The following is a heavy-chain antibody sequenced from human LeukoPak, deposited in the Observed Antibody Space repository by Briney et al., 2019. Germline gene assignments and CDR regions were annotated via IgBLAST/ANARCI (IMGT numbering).Heavy chain of an antibody. CDR1: GFTFSDYY. D-gene: IGHD3-16*02. V-gene: IGHV3-23*01. CDR3: AKGVRLGELSLYTPDY. J-gene: IGHJ4*02. CDR2: ISGSGGST. Sequence: GGSLRLSCAASGFTFSDYYMSWIRQAPGKGLEWVSAISGSGGSTYYADSVKGRFTISRDNSKNTLYLQMNSLRAEDTAVYYCAKGVRLGELSLYTPDYWGQGTLVTVSS.